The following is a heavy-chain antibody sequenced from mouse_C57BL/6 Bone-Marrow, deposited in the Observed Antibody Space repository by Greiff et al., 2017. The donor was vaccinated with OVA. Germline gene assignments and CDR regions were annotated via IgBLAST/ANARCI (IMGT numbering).Heavy chain of an antibody. Sequence: QVQLQQSGPELVKPGASVKISCKASGYAFSSSWMNWVKQRPGKGLEWIGRIYPGDGDTNYNGKFKGKATLTADKASSTAYMQLSSLTSEDSAVYCCARPYYYGSSYYAMDYWGQGTSVTVSS. CDR2: IYPGDGDT. CDR1: GYAFSSSW. CDR3: ARPYYYGSSYYAMDY. J-gene: IGHJ4*01. D-gene: IGHD1-1*01. V-gene: IGHV1-82*01.